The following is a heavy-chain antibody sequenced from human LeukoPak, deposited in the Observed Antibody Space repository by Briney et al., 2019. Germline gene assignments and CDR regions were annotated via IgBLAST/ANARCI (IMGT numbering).Heavy chain of an antibody. V-gene: IGHV1-18*01. J-gene: IGHJ6*03. CDR3: ARDPGCSGGSCYRYYYYYMDV. CDR1: GYTFTSYG. Sequence: EASVKVSCKASGYTFTSYGISWVRQAPGQGLEWMGWISAYNGNTNYAQKLQGRVTMTTDTSTSTAYMELRSLRSDDTAVYYCARDPGCSGGSCYRYYYYYMDVWGKGTTVTISS. D-gene: IGHD2-15*01. CDR2: ISAYNGNT.